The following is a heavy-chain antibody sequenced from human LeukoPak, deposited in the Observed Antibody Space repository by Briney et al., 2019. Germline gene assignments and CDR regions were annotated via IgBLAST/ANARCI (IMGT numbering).Heavy chain of an antibody. CDR2: IYYSGST. CDR1: GGSISSYY. CDR3: ARARVRKTYYYGSNWFDP. V-gene: IGHV4-59*01. Sequence: PSETLSLTCTVSGGSISSYYWSWIRQPPGKGLEWIGYIYYSGSTNYNPSLKSRVTISVDTSKNQFSLKLSSVTAADTAVYYCARARVRKTYYYGSNWFDPWGQGTLVTVSS. J-gene: IGHJ5*02. D-gene: IGHD3-10*01.